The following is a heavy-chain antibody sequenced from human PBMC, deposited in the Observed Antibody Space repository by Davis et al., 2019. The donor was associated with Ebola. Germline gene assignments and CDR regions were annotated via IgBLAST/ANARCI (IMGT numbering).Heavy chain of an antibody. V-gene: IGHV3-23*01. CDR1: GFTFDDYA. J-gene: IGHJ4*02. Sequence: PGGSLRLSCAASGFTFDDYAMSWVRQAPGKGLEWVSTLGTSADTYYADSVKGRFTISRDNSKNTLYLQMNSLRAEDTAVYYCATTPQYSSGQNKPFDYWGQGTLVTVSS. D-gene: IGHD6-19*01. CDR3: ATTPQYSSGQNKPFDY. CDR2: LGTSADT.